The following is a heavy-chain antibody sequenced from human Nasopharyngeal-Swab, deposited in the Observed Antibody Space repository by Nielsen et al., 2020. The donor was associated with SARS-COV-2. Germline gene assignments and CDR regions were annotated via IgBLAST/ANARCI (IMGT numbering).Heavy chain of an antibody. D-gene: IGHD1-14*01. CDR3: TSRNPETGSY. Sequence: GGSLRLSCAASGFTFSGSAMHWVRQASGKGLEWVGRIRSKANSYATAYAASVKGRFTISRDDPKNTAYLQMNSLKTEDTAVYYCTSRNPETGSYWGQGTLVTVSS. CDR2: IRSKANSYAT. V-gene: IGHV3-73*01. CDR1: GFTFSGSA. J-gene: IGHJ4*02.